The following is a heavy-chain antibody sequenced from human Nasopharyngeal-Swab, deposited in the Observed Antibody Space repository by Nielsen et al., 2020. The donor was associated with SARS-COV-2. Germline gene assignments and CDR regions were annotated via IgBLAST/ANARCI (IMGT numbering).Heavy chain of an antibody. D-gene: IGHD2-2*01. CDR3: AKDLGYCSSTSCRPADAFDI. Sequence: GESLKISCAASGFTFSSYAMSWVRQAPGKGLEWVSAISGSGGSTYYADSVKGRFTISRDNSKNTLYLQMSSLRAEDTAVYYCAKDLGYCSSTSCRPADAFDIWGQGTMVTVSS. CDR2: ISGSGGST. J-gene: IGHJ3*02. CDR1: GFTFSSYA. V-gene: IGHV3-23*01.